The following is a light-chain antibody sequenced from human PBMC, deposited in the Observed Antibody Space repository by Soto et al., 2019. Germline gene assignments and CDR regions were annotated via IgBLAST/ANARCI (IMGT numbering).Light chain of an antibody. V-gene: IGKV1-39*01. CDR2: AAS. Sequence: DIQLTQSPSSLSASVGDRVTITCRASQSISSYLNWYQQKPGKAPNLLIYAASSLQSGVPSRFSGSGSGTDFTLTIGSLHSEDFGTYFCQQSFSTPRTFGQGTKVEI. J-gene: IGKJ1*01. CDR3: QQSFSTPRT. CDR1: QSISSY.